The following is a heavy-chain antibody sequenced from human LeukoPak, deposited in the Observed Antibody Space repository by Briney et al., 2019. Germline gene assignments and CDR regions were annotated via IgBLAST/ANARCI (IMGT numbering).Heavy chain of an antibody. V-gene: IGHV3-21*01. CDR1: GFTFSSYS. J-gene: IGHJ4*02. Sequence: PGGSLRLSCAASGFTFSSYSMNWVRQAPGKGLEWVSSISSSSSYIHYADSVKGRFTIPRDNAKNSLYLQMNSLRAEDTAVYYCARDVRGGSCFDYWGQGTLVTVSS. CDR3: ARDVRGGSCFDY. D-gene: IGHD2-15*01. CDR2: ISSSSSYI.